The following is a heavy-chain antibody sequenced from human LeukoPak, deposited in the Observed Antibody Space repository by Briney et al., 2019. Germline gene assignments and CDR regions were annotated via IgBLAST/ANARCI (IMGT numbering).Heavy chain of an antibody. V-gene: IGHV4-59*01. CDR3: ARAGRRLFGVLIPLSFDY. Sequence: SETLSLTCSVSGASITKYYWTWLRQSPGKGLEWIGYVYVGGSTNSNPSLKSRVAFSIDASTNQVSLKLNSVTAADTAVYYCARAGRRLFGVLIPLSFDYWGQGTPVTVSS. J-gene: IGHJ4*02. CDR1: GASITKYY. D-gene: IGHD3-3*01. CDR2: VYVGGST.